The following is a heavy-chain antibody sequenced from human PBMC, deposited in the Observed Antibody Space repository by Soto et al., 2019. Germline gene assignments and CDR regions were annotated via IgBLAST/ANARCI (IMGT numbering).Heavy chain of an antibody. CDR2: ISYDGSNK. D-gene: IGHD2-2*01. Sequence: GGSLTLSCAASGFTFSSYGMHWVRQAPGKGLEWVAVISYDGSNKYYADSVKGRFTISRDNSKNTLYLQMNSLRAEDTAVYYCAKEVRPAATYTIPYGMDVWGQGTTVTVSS. CDR1: GFTFSSYG. V-gene: IGHV3-30*18. J-gene: IGHJ6*02. CDR3: AKEVRPAATYTIPYGMDV.